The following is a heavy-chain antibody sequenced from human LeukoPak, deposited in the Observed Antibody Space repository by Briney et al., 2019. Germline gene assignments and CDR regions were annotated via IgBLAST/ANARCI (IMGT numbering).Heavy chain of an antibody. CDR2: IKQDGSDK. Sequence: GGSLRLSCAASGFTFSNYWMSWVRQAPGKGLEWVANIKQDGSDKYYVDSVKGRFTISRDNAKNSLYLQMNSLRAEDTAVHYCARDYTLDHWGQGTLVTVSS. CDR1: GFTFSNYW. V-gene: IGHV3-7*01. CDR3: ARDYTLDH. J-gene: IGHJ4*02. D-gene: IGHD4-11*01.